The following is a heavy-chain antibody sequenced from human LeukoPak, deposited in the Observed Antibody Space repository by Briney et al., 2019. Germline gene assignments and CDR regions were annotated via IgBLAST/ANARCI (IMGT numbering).Heavy chain of an antibody. J-gene: IGHJ4*02. CDR2: IYSGGST. V-gene: IGHV3-66*01. CDR3: AREATTVITGYFDY. CDR1: GFTVSSNY. Sequence: GGSLRLSCAASGFTVSSNYMSWVRQAPGKGLEWVSVIYSGGSTYYADSVKGRFTISRDNSKNTLYLQMNSLRAEDTAVYYCAREATTVITGYFDYWGQGTLVTVSS. D-gene: IGHD4-17*01.